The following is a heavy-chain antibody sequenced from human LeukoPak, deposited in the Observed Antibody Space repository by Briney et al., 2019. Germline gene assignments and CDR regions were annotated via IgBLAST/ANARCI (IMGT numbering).Heavy chain of an antibody. CDR3: ARGLRLGWIASRRLDY. Sequence: SETLSLTRAVYGGSFSGYYWSGIRQPPAKGLEWMEEINHSGSTNYNPSLKSRVTISVDTSKNQFSLKLSCVTAADTAVYYCARGLRLGWIASRRLDYWGQGTLVTVSS. V-gene: IGHV4-34*01. CDR2: INHSGST. J-gene: IGHJ4*02. D-gene: IGHD6-6*01. CDR1: GGSFSGYY.